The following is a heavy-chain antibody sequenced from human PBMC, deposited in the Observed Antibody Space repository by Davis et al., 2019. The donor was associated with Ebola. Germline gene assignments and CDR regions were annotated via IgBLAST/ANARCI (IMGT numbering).Heavy chain of an antibody. Sequence: GESLKISCAASGFTFSDYYLSWIREAPGKGLEWVAHIQTSGVNVYYADSVKGRFTISRDNAKSTLYLQMNSLTAEDTAVYYCVRTTYGAPEYWGQGTLVTVSS. CDR2: IQTSGVNV. V-gene: IGHV3-11*04. CDR1: GFTFSDYY. CDR3: VRTTYGAPEY. D-gene: IGHD4-17*01. J-gene: IGHJ4*02.